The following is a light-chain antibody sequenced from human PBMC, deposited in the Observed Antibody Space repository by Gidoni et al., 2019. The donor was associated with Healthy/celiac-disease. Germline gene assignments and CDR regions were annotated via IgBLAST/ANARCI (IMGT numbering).Light chain of an antibody. CDR3: QPANSFPWP. CDR2: AAS. Sequence: DMQMTESPSSVSASVGDRVTITWRASQGISRWLAWYQPKPGKAPKLLIYAASILQSGVPSRFSGSGSGTDFTPTISRLQPEDFATYYCQPANSFPWPFGQGTKVEIK. J-gene: IGKJ1*01. V-gene: IGKV1-12*02. CDR1: QGISRW.